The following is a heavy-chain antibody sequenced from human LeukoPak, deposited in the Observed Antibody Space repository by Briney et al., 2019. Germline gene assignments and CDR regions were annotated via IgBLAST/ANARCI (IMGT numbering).Heavy chain of an antibody. CDR3: ARGVSSSWYSYFDY. CDR2: IYYSGST. CDR1: GGSISSGGYY. D-gene: IGHD6-13*01. J-gene: IGHJ4*02. V-gene: IGHV4-31*03. Sequence: PSQTLSLTCTVSGGSISSGGYYWSWIRQHPGKGLEWIGYIYYSGSTYYNPSLKSRVTISVDTSKNQFSLKLSSVTAADTAVYYCARGVSSSWYSYFDYWGQGTLVTVSS.